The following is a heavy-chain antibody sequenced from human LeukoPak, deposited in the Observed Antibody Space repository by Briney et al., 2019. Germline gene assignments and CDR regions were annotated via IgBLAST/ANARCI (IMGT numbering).Heavy chain of an antibody. Sequence: ASVKVSCKASGYTFTGYYMHWVRQAPGLGLEWMAWINAYNGDTNYAQKFQGRVTLTTDTSTSTAYMELRNLRSDDTATYYCARDGSGVWFDYWGQGTLVTVSS. CDR3: ARDGSGVWFDY. CDR2: INAYNGDT. J-gene: IGHJ4*02. V-gene: IGHV1-18*04. D-gene: IGHD3-10*01. CDR1: GYTFTGYY.